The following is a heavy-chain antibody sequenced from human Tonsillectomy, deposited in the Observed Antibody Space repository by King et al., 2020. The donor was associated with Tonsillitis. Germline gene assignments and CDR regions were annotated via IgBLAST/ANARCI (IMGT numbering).Heavy chain of an antibody. V-gene: IGHV3-11*05. CDR2: ISSSSDYT. CDR3: ARGPVAATASGWFDP. Sequence: QLVQSGGGLVKPGGSLRLSCAASGFTFSDYYMSWIRQAPGKGLEWVSYISSSSDYTNYADSVKGRFTISRDNAKNSLYLQMNSLRAEDTAMYYCARGPVAATASGWFDPWGQGTLVTVSS. D-gene: IGHD2-15*01. J-gene: IGHJ5*02. CDR1: GFTFSDYY.